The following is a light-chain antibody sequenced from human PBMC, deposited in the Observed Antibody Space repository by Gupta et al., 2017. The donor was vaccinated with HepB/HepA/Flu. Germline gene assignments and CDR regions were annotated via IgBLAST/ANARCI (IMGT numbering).Light chain of an antibody. CDR3: RQALQTPYT. CDR1: QSLLHSNGYNY. Sequence: DIVMTQSPLSLPVPPGEPASIPCRSSQSLLHSNGYNYLDWYLQKPGQSPQLLIYLGSNRASGVPDRFSGSGSGTDFTLKISRVEAEDVGVYYCRQALQTPYTFGQGTKLEIK. CDR2: LGS. V-gene: IGKV2-28*01. J-gene: IGKJ2*01.